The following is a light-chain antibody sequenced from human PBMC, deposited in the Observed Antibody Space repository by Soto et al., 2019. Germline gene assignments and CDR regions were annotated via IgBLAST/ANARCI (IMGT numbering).Light chain of an antibody. CDR2: GAS. J-gene: IGKJ5*01. CDR3: HQRSNWPPVS. Sequence: EIVLTQSPDTLSLSPGEGASLSCRASQSVHTFLAWYQQKPGXAPRLLIYGASTRATGVPARFSGSGSGTDFTLTISSLEPEDFAVYYCHQRSNWPPVSFGQGTRLEIK. CDR1: QSVHTF. V-gene: IGKV3-11*01.